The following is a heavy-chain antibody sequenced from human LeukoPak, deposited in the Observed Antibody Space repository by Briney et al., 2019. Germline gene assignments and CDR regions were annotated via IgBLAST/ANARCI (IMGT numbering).Heavy chain of an antibody. CDR3: AREGDYYDSSGLLDY. D-gene: IGHD3-22*01. Sequence: SVKVSCKASGGTFSSYAISWVRQAPGQGLEWMGRIIPIFGTANYAQKFQGRVTITTDESTSTAYMELSSLRSDDTAVYYCAREGDYYDSSGLLDYWGQGTLVTVSS. J-gene: IGHJ4*02. CDR1: GGTFSSYA. V-gene: IGHV1-69*05. CDR2: IIPIFGTA.